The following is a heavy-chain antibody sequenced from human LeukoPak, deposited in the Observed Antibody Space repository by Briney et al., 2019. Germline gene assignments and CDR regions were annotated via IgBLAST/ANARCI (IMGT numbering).Heavy chain of an antibody. D-gene: IGHD5-24*01. CDR1: GFTFSSYA. J-gene: IGHJ4*02. V-gene: IGHV3-30-3*01. CDR2: ISYDGSNK. Sequence: GGSLGLSCAASGFTFSSYAMHWVRQAPGKGLEWVAVISYDGSNKYYADSVKGRFTISRDNSKNTLYLQMNSLRSEDTAVYYCARGRGGDGYNWLCYFDYWGQGTLVTVSS. CDR3: ARGRGGDGYNWLCYFDY.